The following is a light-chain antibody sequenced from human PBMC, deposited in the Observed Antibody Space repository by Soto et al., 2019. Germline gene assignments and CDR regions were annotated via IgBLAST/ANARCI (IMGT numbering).Light chain of an antibody. Sequence: EIVMTQSPATLSVSPGERATLSCRASQSIRNNLARYQQKLGQAPRLLIYSASIRATGIPARFSGSGSGTEFTLTISSLQSEDFAVYYCQQYKNWPPITFGGGTKVEIK. CDR3: QQYKNWPPIT. CDR1: QSIRNN. CDR2: SAS. J-gene: IGKJ4*01. V-gene: IGKV3-15*01.